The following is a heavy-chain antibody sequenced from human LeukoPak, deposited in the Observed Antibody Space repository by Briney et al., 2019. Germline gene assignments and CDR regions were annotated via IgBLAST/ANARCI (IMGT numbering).Heavy chain of an antibody. V-gene: IGHV3-7*03. CDR3: ARDLNWPGP. J-gene: IGHJ5*02. CDR1: GFTFSSYA. Sequence: GGSLRLSCAASGFTFSSYAMTWVRQAPGKGLECVANIKPDGSEKYYVGSVEGRFTISRDNAKNSLYLQMNSLRAEDTAVYYCARDLNWPGPWGQGTLVTVSS. CDR2: IKPDGSEK.